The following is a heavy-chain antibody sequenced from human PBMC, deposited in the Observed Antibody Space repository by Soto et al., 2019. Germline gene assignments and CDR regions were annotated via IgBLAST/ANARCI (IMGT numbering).Heavy chain of an antibody. CDR1: GYTFTSYG. J-gene: IGHJ4*02. V-gene: IGHV1-18*04. CDR3: ARDTHTGYSSSWPDY. CDR2: ISAYNGNT. Sequence: GPSVKVSCKASGYTFTSYGISWVRQAPGQGLEWMGWISAYNGNTNYAQKLQGRVTMTTDTSTSTAYMELRSLRSDDTAVYYCARDTHTGYSSSWPDYWGQGTLVTVSS. D-gene: IGHD6-13*01.